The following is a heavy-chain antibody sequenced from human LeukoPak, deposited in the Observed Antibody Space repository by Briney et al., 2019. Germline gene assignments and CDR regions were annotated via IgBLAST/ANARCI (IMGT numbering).Heavy chain of an antibody. CDR3: AKGLGTGSVLARPLHY. J-gene: IGHJ4*02. CDR1: GFTFSSYA. V-gene: IGHV3-30-3*01. D-gene: IGHD3-10*01. Sequence: PGRSLRLSCAASGFTFSSYAMHWVRQAPGKGLEWVAVISYDGSNKYYADSVRGRFTISRDNFKNTVDLQMISVTAEDTAMYFCAKGLGTGSVLARPLHYWGQGTLVTVSS. CDR2: ISYDGSNK.